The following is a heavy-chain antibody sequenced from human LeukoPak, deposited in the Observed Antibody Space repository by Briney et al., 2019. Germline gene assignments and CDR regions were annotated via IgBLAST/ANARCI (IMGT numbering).Heavy chain of an antibody. J-gene: IGHJ6*02. CDR3: ARRAAAGTGYYYGMGV. V-gene: IGHV3-21*01. CDR1: GFTFSSYS. D-gene: IGHD6-13*01. CDR2: ISSSSSYI. Sequence: GGSLRLSCAASGFTFSSYSMNWVRQAPGKGLEWVSSISSSSSYIYYADSVKGRFTISRDNAKNSLYLQMNSLRAEDTAVYYCARRAAAGTGYYYGMGVWGQGTTVTVSS.